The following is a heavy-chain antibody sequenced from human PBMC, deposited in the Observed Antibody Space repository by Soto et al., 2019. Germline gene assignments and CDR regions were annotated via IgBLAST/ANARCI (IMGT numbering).Heavy chain of an antibody. CDR1: GYNFIDYG. D-gene: IGHD3-16*01. V-gene: IGHV1-18*04. J-gene: IGHJ4*02. CDR2: IIALNGDT. CDR3: ARDVPFTLQGGVPFAY. Sequence: ASVKVSCKSTGYNFIDYGISWVRHTPRQGLEWMGWIIALNGDTTSTHNHQCIVTLTTDTSTNTAFLELRKLRSYATAVYFCARDVPFTLQGGVPFAYWGKGTLVTVS.